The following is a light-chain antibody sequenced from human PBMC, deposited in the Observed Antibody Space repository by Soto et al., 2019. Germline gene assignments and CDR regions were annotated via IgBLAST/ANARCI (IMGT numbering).Light chain of an antibody. CDR3: MEALQTPPT. J-gene: IGKJ1*01. CDR1: QSLMLSNGYNY. CDR2: LGS. V-gene: IGKV2-28*01. Sequence: DIVMTQSPLSLPVTPGEPASISCRSSQSLMLSNGYNYVDWYLQKPGQSPQLLIYLGSNRASGVPDRFSGSGSGTDFTLKISRVEAEDVGVYYCMEALQTPPTFGRWPMVEIK.